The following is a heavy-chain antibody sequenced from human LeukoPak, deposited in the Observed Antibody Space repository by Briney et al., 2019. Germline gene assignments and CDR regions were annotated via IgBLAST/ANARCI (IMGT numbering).Heavy chain of an antibody. CDR1: GFTFSSYW. Sequence: PGGSLRLSCAASGFTFSSYWMHWVRQAPGKGLVWVSRINSDGSSTSYADSVKGRFTISRDNAKNTLYLQMNSLRAEDTAVYYCARGDFDWLNWFDPWGQGTLVTVSS. J-gene: IGHJ5*02. CDR2: INSDGSST. V-gene: IGHV3-74*01. CDR3: ARGDFDWLNWFDP. D-gene: IGHD3-9*01.